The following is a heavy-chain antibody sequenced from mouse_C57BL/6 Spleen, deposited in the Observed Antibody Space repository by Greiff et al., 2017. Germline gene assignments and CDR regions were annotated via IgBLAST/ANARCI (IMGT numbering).Heavy chain of an antibody. CDR2: INPSDGGT. J-gene: IGHJ1*03. Sequence: QVQLQQPGTELVKPGASVKLSCTASGYTFTSYWMHWVKQRPGQGLEWIGNINPSDGGTNYNAKFQGKATLTVDTSSSTAYMQLSSLTSEDSAVDYCASSETTDWYFDVWGTGTTVTVSS. D-gene: IGHD1-1*01. CDR3: ASSETTDWYFDV. V-gene: IGHV1-53*01. CDR1: GYTFTSYW.